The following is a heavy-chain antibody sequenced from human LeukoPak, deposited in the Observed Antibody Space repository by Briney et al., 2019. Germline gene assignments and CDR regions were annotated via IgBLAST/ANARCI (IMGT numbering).Heavy chain of an antibody. CDR2: ISSSSSSI. Sequence: PGGALRLSCAASGFTFSSYVMNWVRQAPGKGLEGVSYISSSSSSIDYADYVQGRFTISRDNAKNSLYLHMNSLKAEDTAVYYCAELGIAMIGGVDYRGHGALIT. V-gene: IGHV3-48*03. D-gene: IGHD3-10*02. CDR1: GFTFSSYV. J-gene: IGHJ4*01. CDR3: AELGIAMIGGVDY.